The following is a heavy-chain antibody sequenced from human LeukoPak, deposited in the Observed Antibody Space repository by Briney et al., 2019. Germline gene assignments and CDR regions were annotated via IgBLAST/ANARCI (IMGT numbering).Heavy chain of an antibody. D-gene: IGHD2-15*01. CDR3: AKGLVVVAATDDAFDI. J-gene: IGHJ3*02. Sequence: GGSLRLSCAASGFTFSSYAMSWVRQAPGKGLEWVSAISGSGGSTYYADSVKDRFTVSRDNSKNTLYLQMNSLRAEDTAVYYCAKGLVVVAATDDAFDIWGQGTMVTVSS. CDR1: GFTFSSYA. CDR2: ISGSGGST. V-gene: IGHV3-23*01.